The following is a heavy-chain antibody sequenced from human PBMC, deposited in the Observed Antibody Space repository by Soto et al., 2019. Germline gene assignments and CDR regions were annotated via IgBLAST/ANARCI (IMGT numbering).Heavy chain of an antibody. CDR3: AAGTGTSDFDY. J-gene: IGHJ4*02. CDR1: GFTFGDYA. CDR2: IRSKAYGGTT. D-gene: IGHD1-1*01. V-gene: IGHV3-49*03. Sequence: GGSLRLSCTASGFTFGDYAMSWFRQAPGKGLEWVGFIRSKAYGGTTEYAASVKGRFTISRDDSKSIAYLQMNSLKTEDTAVYYCAAGTGTSDFDYWGQGTLVTVSS.